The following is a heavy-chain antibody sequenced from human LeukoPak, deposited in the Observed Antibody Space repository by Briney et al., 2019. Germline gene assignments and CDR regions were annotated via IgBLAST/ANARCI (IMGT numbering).Heavy chain of an antibody. D-gene: IGHD3-9*01. J-gene: IGHJ4*02. CDR2: IYSGGST. CDR1: GFTVSSNY. V-gene: IGHV3-53*01. Sequence: GGSLRLSCAASGFTVSSNYMSWVRQAPGKGLEWVSVIYSGGSTYYADSVKGRFTISRDNSKNTLYLQMNSLRAEDTAVYYCARADILTGYFTFDYWGQGTLVTVSS. CDR3: ARADILTGYFTFDY.